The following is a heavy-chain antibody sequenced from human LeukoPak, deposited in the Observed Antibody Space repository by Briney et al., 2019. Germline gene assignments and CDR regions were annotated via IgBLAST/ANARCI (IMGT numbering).Heavy chain of an antibody. J-gene: IGHJ3*02. CDR2: ISYDGSNK. V-gene: IGHV3-30*18. CDR3: AKDLGEIGAFDI. CDR1: GFTFSSYG. D-gene: IGHD3-16*01. Sequence: GGSLRLSCAASGFTFSSYGMHWVRQAPGKGLEWVAVISYDGSNKYYADSVKGRFTISRDNSKNTLYLQMNSLRAEDTAVYYCAKDLGEIGAFDIWGQGTMVTVSS.